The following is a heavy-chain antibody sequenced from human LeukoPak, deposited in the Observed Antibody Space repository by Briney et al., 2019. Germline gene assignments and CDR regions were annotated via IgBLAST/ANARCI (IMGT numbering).Heavy chain of an antibody. Sequence: ASVKVSCKASGYTFTSYGISWVRQAPGQGLEWMGWISAYNGNTNYAQKLQGRVTMTTDTSTSTAYMELRSLRSDDTAVYYCAREVRGQLVPYGMDVWGQGTTVTVSS. CDR2: ISAYNGNT. J-gene: IGHJ6*02. CDR1: GYTFTSYG. D-gene: IGHD6-6*01. CDR3: AREVRGQLVPYGMDV. V-gene: IGHV1-18*01.